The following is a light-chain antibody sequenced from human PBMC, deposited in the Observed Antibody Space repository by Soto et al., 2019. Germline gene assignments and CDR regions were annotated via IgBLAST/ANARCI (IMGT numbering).Light chain of an antibody. CDR1: SGHSSYA. V-gene: IGLV4-69*01. Sequence: QSVLTQSPSASASLGASVKLTCTLSSGHSSYAIAWHQQQPEKGPRYLMKLNSDGSHSKGDGIPDRFSGSSSGAERYLTISSHQYEDEADYYCKTWDNGKVVFGRGTKVTVL. CDR2: LNSDGSH. J-gene: IGLJ2*01. CDR3: KTWDNGKVV.